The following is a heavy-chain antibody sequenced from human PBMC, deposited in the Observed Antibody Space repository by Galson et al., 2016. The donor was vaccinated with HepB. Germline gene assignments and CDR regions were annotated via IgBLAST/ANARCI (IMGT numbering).Heavy chain of an antibody. Sequence: SLRLSCAASDFIVSDSYMTWVRQAPGKGLEWVSLIDTDASTYYADSAKGRFTISRDKSENTLYLQMTSLRADDTGVYYCAGGPRGFLRWSSTFDIWGRGTVVTVSS. CDR3: AGGPRGFLRWSSTFDI. CDR1: DFIVSDSY. CDR2: IDTDAST. V-gene: IGHV3-53*01. D-gene: IGHD3-3*01. J-gene: IGHJ3*02.